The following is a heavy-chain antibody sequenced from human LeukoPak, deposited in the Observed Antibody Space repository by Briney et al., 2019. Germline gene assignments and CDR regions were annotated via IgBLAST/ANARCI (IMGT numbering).Heavy chain of an antibody. Sequence: GGSLRLSCAASGFTFSSYSMNWVRQAPGKGLEWVSSISSSSSYIYYADSVKGRFAISRDNAKNSLYLQMNSLRAEDTAVYYCARDYCSSTSCLEGFFDYWGQGTLVTVSS. CDR2: ISSSSSYI. J-gene: IGHJ4*02. CDR3: ARDYCSSTSCLEGFFDY. V-gene: IGHV3-21*01. CDR1: GFTFSSYS. D-gene: IGHD2-2*01.